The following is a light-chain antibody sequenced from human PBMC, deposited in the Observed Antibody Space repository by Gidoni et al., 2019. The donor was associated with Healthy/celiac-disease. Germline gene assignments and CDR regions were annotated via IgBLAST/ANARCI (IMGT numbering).Light chain of an antibody. V-gene: IGKV3-20*01. J-gene: IGKJ1*01. Sequence: EIVLTQSPGTLSLSPGERATLSCRASQSVSSSYLAWYQQKPGQAPMLLIYGASSRATGIPDRVSGSGSGTDFTLTISRLEPEDFAVYYCQQYGSSQETFGQGTKVEIK. CDR1: QSVSSSY. CDR2: GAS. CDR3: QQYGSSQET.